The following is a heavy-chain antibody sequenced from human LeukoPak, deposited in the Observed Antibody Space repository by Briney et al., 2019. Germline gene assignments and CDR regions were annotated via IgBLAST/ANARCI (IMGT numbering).Heavy chain of an antibody. CDR3: ARHGRGYSGYDEGWFDP. D-gene: IGHD5-12*01. CDR1: GFTFSSYG. V-gene: IGHV3-30*19. CDR2: ISYDGSNK. J-gene: IGHJ5*02. Sequence: PGGSLRLSCAASGFTFSSYGMHWVRQAPGKGLEWVAVISYDGSNKYYADSVKGRFTISRDNSKNTLYLQMNSLRAEDTAVYYCARHGRGYSGYDEGWFDPWGQGTLVTVSS.